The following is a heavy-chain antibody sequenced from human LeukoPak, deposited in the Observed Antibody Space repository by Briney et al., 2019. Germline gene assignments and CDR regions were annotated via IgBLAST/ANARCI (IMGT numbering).Heavy chain of an antibody. CDR2: INPNSGGT. D-gene: IGHD1-26*01. V-gene: IGHV1-2*02. Sequence: GASVKVSCKASGYTFTGYYMHWVRQAPGQGLEWMGLINPNSGGTNYAQKFQGRVTMTRDTSISTAYMELSRLRSDDTAVYYCARRIGIVGATAFDIWGQGTMVTVSS. CDR1: GYTFTGYY. CDR3: ARRIGIVGATAFDI. J-gene: IGHJ3*02.